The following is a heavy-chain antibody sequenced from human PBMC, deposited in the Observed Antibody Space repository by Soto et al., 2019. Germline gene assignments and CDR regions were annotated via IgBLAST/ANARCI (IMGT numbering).Heavy chain of an antibody. V-gene: IGHV2-5*02. D-gene: IGHD5-12*01. J-gene: IGHJ4*02. CDR3: AHKGDGYRGFKY. CDR2: IYWDDDK. CDR1: GFSLFTSGVG. Sequence: QITLKESGPTLVKPTQTLTLTCTLSGFSLFTSGVGVGWIRQPPGEALEWLALIYWDDDKRYSPILRSRLTITTDTSKNQVVLTVTNMEPVDTATYYCAHKGDGYRGFKYWGQGTLVTVSS.